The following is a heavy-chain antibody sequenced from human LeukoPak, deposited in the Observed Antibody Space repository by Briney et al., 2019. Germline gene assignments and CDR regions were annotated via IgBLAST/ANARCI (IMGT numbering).Heavy chain of an antibody. J-gene: IGHJ4*02. CDR1: GVSISTSRYY. V-gene: IGHV4-61*05. CDR2: IYYSGST. D-gene: IGHD5-18*01. CDR3: ARADWDTAMIDY. Sequence: SETLSLTCTVSGVSISTSRYYWGWIRQPPGKGLEWIGYIYYSGSTNYNPSLKSRVTISVDTSKNQFSLKLSSVTAADTAVYYCARADWDTAMIDYWGQGTLVTVSS.